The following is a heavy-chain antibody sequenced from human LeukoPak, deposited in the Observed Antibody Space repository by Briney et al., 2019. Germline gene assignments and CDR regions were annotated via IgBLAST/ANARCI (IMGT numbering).Heavy chain of an antibody. V-gene: IGHV5-51*01. CDR2: IYPGNSDI. Sequence: GESLKISCKGSGYSFTNYWIGWVRQMPDKGLEWMGIIYPGNSDIRYSPSFQGQVTISVDKSINTAYLQWTSLKASDTAIYYCTTRRFCSGGSCSSSFDFWGQGTLLTVPS. J-gene: IGHJ4*02. D-gene: IGHD2-15*01. CDR3: TTRRFCSGGSCSSSFDF. CDR1: GYSFTNYW.